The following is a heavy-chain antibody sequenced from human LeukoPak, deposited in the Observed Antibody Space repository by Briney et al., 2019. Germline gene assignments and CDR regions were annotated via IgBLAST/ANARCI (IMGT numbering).Heavy chain of an antibody. CDR3: ARGGGTVTTLIDY. D-gene: IGHD4-17*01. CDR1: GGSISSYY. J-gene: IGHJ4*02. V-gene: IGHV4-59*12. CDR2: IYYSGST. Sequence: PSETLSLTCTVSGGSISSYYWSWIRQPPGKGLEWIGYIYYSGSTNYNPSLKSRVTISVDTSRNQFSLKLSSVTAADTAVYYCARGGGTVTTLIDYWGQGTLVTVSS.